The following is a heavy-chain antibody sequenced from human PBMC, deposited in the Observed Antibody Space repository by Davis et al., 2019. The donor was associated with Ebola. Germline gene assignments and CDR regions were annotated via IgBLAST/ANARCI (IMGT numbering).Heavy chain of an antibody. Sequence: SETLSLTCSVSGASINTYYWTWIRQPPGKGLEWIGYLYFSGITDYNPSLKSRVTISADTAKNQVSLKVTSVTAADTAVYYCARDLDGGNYIDVWGKGTTVIVSS. D-gene: IGHD4-23*01. J-gene: IGHJ6*03. CDR2: LYFSGIT. CDR1: GASINTYY. V-gene: IGHV4-59*01. CDR3: ARDLDGGNYIDV.